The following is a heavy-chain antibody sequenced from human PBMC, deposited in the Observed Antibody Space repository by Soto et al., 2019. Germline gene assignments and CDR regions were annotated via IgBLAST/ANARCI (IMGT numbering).Heavy chain of an antibody. CDR1: GGSISSYY. J-gene: IGHJ3*02. V-gene: IGHV4-59*01. CDR2: IYYSGST. D-gene: IGHD3-9*01. Sequence: QVQLQESGPGLVKPSETLSLTCTVSGGSISSYYWSWIRQPPGKGLEWIGYIYYSGSTNYNPSLKSRVTISVDTSKNQFSLKLSSVTAADTAVYYCARDTAYYDILTGYPDIPLSFDIWGQGTMVTVSS. CDR3: ARDTAYYDILTGYPDIPLSFDI.